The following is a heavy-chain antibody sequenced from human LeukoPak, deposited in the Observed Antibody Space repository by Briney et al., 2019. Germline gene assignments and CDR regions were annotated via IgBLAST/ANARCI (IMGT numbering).Heavy chain of an antibody. CDR3: ARGTGYCSGGSCYYLTPFDY. D-gene: IGHD2-15*01. J-gene: IGHJ4*02. CDR2: ISTSRSYI. V-gene: IGHV3-21*01. CDR1: GFTFRSYS. Sequence: GGSLRLSCAASGFTFRSYSMNWVRQAPGKGLEWVSSISTSRSYIYYADSVKGRFTISRDNAKNSLYLQMNSLRAEDTAVYYCARGTGYCSGGSCYYLTPFDYWGQGTLVTVSS.